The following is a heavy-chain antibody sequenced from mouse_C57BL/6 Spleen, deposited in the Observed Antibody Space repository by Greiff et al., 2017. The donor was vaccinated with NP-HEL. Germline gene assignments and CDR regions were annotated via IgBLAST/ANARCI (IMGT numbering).Heavy chain of an antibody. J-gene: IGHJ4*01. CDR2: IYIGNGYT. Sequence: VQLKESGAELVRPGSSVKMSCKTSGYPFTSYGINWVKQRPGQGLEWLGYIYIGNGYTAYNEKFTGKATLTSDPSSSTAYMQLSSLTSEDSAIYFCARRLLAEAMDYWGQGTSVTVSA. CDR3: ARRLLAEAMDY. V-gene: IGHV1-58*01. D-gene: IGHD2-10*01. CDR1: GYPFTSYG.